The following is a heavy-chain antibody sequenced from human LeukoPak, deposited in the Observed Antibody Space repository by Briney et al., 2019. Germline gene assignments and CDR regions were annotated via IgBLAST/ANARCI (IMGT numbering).Heavy chain of an antibody. D-gene: IGHD3-3*01. Sequence: SETLSLTCTVSGGSISSYYWSWIRQPPGKGLEWIGYIYTSGSTNYNPSLKSRVTISADTSKNQFSLKLSSVTAADTAVYYCARDPEGHGYYFDYWGQGALVTVSS. V-gene: IGHV4-4*09. CDR2: IYTSGST. CDR3: ARDPEGHGYYFDY. CDR1: GGSISSYY. J-gene: IGHJ4*02.